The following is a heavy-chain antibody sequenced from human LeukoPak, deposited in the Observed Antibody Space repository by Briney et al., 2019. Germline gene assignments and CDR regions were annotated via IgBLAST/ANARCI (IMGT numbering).Heavy chain of an antibody. D-gene: IGHD3-22*01. J-gene: IGHJ4*02. CDR2: INGDGSAT. Sequence: PGGSLRLSCAASGFTFSNYWMYWVRQAPGKGLAWVSRINGDGSATVYADSVKGRFTISRDNAKNTLYLQMNSLRAEDTAVYYCARVGYDSSGYSDCWGQGTLVTVSS. V-gene: IGHV3-74*01. CDR1: GFTFSNYW. CDR3: ARVGYDSSGYSDC.